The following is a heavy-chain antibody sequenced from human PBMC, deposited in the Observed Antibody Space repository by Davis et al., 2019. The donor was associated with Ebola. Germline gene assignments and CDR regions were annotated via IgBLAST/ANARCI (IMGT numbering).Heavy chain of an antibody. J-gene: IGHJ4*02. CDR2: INPHNGNT. CDR1: GGTFNNYA. V-gene: IGHV1-18*01. Sequence: AASVKVSCKASGGTFNNYAINWVRQAPGQGLEWMGWINPHNGNTNYAQNVQGRVTMTTDTSTSTAYMEVGSLRSDDTAVYYCARAQFPTTSDHWGQGTLVTVSS. D-gene: IGHD1-1*01. CDR3: ARAQFPTTSDH.